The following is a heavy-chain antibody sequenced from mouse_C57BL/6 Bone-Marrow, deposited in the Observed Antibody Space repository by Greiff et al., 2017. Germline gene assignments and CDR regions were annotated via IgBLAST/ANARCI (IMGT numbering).Heavy chain of an antibody. J-gene: IGHJ3*01. CDR1: GYTFTSYW. V-gene: IGHV1-52*01. CDR3: ARNYDGYPWFAY. Sequence: QVKLQQPGAELVRPGSSVKLSCKASGYTFTSYWMHWVKQRPIQGLEWIGNIDPSDSETHYNQKFKDKATLTVDKSSSTAYMQLSSLTSEDSAVYYCARNYDGYPWFAYWGQGTLVTVSA. D-gene: IGHD2-3*01. CDR2: IDPSDSET.